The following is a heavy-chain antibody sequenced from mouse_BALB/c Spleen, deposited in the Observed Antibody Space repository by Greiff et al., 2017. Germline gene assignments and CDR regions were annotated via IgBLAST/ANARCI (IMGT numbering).Heavy chain of an antibody. Sequence: VKLVESGAELVRPGTSVKMSCKAAGYTFTNYWIGWVKQRPGHGLEWIGDIYPGGGYTNYNEKFKGKATLTADTSSSTAYMQLSSLTSEDSAIYYCARRGDYEAWFAYWGQGTLVTVSA. CDR2: IYPGGGYT. CDR1: GYTFTNYW. J-gene: IGHJ3*01. V-gene: IGHV1-63*02. CDR3: ARRGDYEAWFAY. D-gene: IGHD2-4*01.